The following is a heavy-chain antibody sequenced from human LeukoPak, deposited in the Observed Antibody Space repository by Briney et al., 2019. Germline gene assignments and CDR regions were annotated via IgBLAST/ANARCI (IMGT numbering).Heavy chain of an antibody. CDR3: ARDRRDYFYYGMDV. V-gene: IGHV3-53*01. CDR2: IYSGDTT. CDR1: GFTVSSNY. J-gene: IGHJ6*02. Sequence: GGSLRLSCAASGFTVSSNYMSWVRQAPGKGLEWVSVIYSGDTTNYADSVKGRFTISRANAKNSLYLQMNSLRAEDTAVYYCARDRRDYFYYGMDVWGQGTTVTVS.